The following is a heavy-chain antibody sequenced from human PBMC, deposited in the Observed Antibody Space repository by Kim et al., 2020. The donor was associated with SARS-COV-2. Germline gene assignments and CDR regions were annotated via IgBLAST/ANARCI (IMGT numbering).Heavy chain of an antibody. V-gene: IGHV3-7*01. CDR2: IKQDASVI. D-gene: IGHD3-16*01. J-gene: IGHJ3*02. CDR1: GFTFSSYW. CDR3: ASPYRGGSFYI. Sequence: GGSLRLSCAASGFTFSSYWMSWVRQAPGKGLEWVASIKQDASVISYVDSVRGRFTISRDNAKNSLSLQMDSLRAEDTALYFCASPYRGGSFYIWGQGTMV.